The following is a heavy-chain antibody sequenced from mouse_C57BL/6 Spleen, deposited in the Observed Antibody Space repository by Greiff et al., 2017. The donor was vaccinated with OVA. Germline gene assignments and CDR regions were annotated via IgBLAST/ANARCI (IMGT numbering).Heavy chain of an antibody. CDR1: GYTFTSYW. J-gene: IGHJ3*01. Sequence: QVQLKQPGTELVKPGASVKLSFKASGYTFTSYWMHWVKQRPGQGLEWNGNINTRNGGTTNNEKFKSKATLTVDKSSRTAYMQLSSLTVEDSAVYYCARVNYYGSSPPCFAYWGQGTLGTVSA. CDR3: ARVNYYGSSPPCFAY. CDR2: INTRNGGT. D-gene: IGHD1-1*01. V-gene: IGHV1-53*01.